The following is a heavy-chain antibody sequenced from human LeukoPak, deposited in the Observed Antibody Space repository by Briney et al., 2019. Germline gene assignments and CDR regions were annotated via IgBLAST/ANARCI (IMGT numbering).Heavy chain of an antibody. D-gene: IGHD2-2*01. CDR1: GFTFGGYG. Sequence: PERSLKLSCAASGFTFGGYGMHWVRQAPGRGLECVAFIQSDGSNEYYSDSVKGRFTISRDNSKNTLYLQMNSLTAEDTAVYYCATHCSGTSCHRDYWGQGTLVTVSS. J-gene: IGHJ4*02. V-gene: IGHV3-30*02. CDR2: IQSDGSNE. CDR3: ATHCSGTSCHRDY.